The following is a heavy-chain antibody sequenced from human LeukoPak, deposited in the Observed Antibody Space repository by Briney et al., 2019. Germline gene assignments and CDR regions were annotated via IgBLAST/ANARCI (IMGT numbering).Heavy chain of an antibody. J-gene: IGHJ6*04. CDR2: ISYDGSNK. V-gene: IGHV3-30*18. CDR3: AKYIGLLDYYYYGMDV. Sequence: PGGSLRLSCAASGFTFSSYGMHWVRQAPGKGLEWMAVISYDGSNKYYADSVKGRFTISRDNSKNTLYLQMNSLRAEDTAVYYCAKYIGLLDYYYYGMDVWGKGTTVTVSS. D-gene: IGHD2-8*01. CDR1: GFTFSSYG.